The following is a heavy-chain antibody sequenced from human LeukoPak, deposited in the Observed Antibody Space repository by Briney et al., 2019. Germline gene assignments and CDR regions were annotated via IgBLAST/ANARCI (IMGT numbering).Heavy chain of an antibody. V-gene: IGHV4-39*07. CDR3: ARQLLWFGELLGNWFDP. CDR1: GGSISSSSYY. CDR2: IYYSGST. J-gene: IGHJ5*02. D-gene: IGHD3-10*01. Sequence: PSETLSLTCTVSGGSISSSSYYWGWIRQPPGKGLEWIGSIYYSGSTYYNPSLKSRVTISVDTSKNQFSLKLSSVTAADTAVYYCARQLLWFGELLGNWFDPWGQGTLVTVSS.